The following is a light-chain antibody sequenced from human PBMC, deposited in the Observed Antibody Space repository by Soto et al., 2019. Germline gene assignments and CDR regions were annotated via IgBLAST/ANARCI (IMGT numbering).Light chain of an antibody. J-gene: IGLJ2*01. CDR2: GNR. CDR3: SSYTSSSTLEVV. CDR1: SSNLGAGYD. V-gene: IGLV1-40*01. Sequence: QSVLTQPPSVSGAPGQRVTISCTGNSSNLGAGYDVHWYQQLPGAAPKLVIFGNRNRPSGVPERFSGSKSGTSASLAITGLQAEDEADYYCSSYTSSSTLEVVFGGGTKLTVL.